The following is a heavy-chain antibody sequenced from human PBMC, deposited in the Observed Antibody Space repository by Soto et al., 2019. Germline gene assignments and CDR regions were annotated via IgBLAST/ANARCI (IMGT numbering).Heavy chain of an antibody. CDR1: GGSIRNSGYY. J-gene: IGHJ4*02. D-gene: IGHD3-22*01. CDR2: IHYRGST. Sequence: PSETLSLTCTVSGGSIRNSGYYWSWIRQHPGNGLEWIGFIHYRGSTYYNPSLESRLTISIDTSNNQFSLRLTSVTAADTAVYYCARVVWRTMILSRGYSFDYWGQGALVTVS. CDR3: ARVVWRTMILSRGYSFDY. V-gene: IGHV4-31*03.